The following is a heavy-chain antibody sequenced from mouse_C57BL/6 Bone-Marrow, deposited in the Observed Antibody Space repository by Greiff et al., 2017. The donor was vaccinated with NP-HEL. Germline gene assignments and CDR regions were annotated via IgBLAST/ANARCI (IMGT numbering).Heavy chain of an antibody. CDR3: AGWDYDYAY. D-gene: IGHD2-4*01. CDR1: GYTFTSYW. J-gene: IGHJ3*01. V-gene: IGHV1-64*01. Sequence: QVQLQQPGAELVKPGASVKLSCKASGYTFTSYWMHWVKQRPGQGLEWIGMIHPNSGSTNYNEKFKSKATLTVDKSSSTAYMQLSSLTSEDSAVYCYAGWDYDYAYWGQGTLVTVSA. CDR2: IHPNSGST.